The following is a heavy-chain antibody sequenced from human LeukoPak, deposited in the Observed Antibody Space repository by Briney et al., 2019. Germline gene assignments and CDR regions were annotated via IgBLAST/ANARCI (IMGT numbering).Heavy chain of an antibody. J-gene: IGHJ6*03. CDR2: TRYDGSNK. D-gene: IGHD1-14*01. CDR1: GFTFSNYV. V-gene: IGHV3-30*02. CDR3: AKGGPEYYYYYYMDV. Sequence: GGSLRLSCAASGFTFSNYVIHWVRQAPGKGLEWVAFTRYDGSNKYYADSVKGRFTISRDNSRNTLYLQMNSLRAEDTAVYYCAKGGPEYYYYYYMDVWGKGTTVTISS.